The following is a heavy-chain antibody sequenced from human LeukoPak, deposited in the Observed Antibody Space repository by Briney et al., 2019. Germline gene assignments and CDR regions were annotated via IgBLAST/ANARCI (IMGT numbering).Heavy chain of an antibody. V-gene: IGHV1-18*01. CDR1: GYTFTSYG. CDR2: ISAYNGNT. J-gene: IGHJ5*02. Sequence: ASVKVSCKASGYTFTSYGISWVRQAPGQGLEWMGWISAYNGNTNYAQKLQGRVTMTTDTSTSTAYMELRSLRSDDTAVYYCARDLGDSSSSWGPTLWWSDPWGQGTLVTVSS. D-gene: IGHD6-6*01. CDR3: ARDLGDSSSSWGPTLWWSDP.